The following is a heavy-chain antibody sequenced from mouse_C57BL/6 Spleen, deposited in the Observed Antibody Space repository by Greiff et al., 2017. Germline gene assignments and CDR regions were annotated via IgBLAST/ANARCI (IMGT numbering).Heavy chain of an antibody. CDR2: IYPGSGST. J-gene: IGHJ1*03. D-gene: IGHD2-3*01. CDR1: GYTFTSYW. Sequence: QVHVKQPGAELVKPGASVKMSCKASGYTFTSYWITWVKQRPGQGLEWIGDIYPGSGSTNYNEKFKSKATLTVDTSSSTAYMQLSSLTSEDSAVYYCARERIYDGYLYWYFDVWGTGTTVTVSS. CDR3: ARERIYDGYLYWYFDV. V-gene: IGHV1-55*01.